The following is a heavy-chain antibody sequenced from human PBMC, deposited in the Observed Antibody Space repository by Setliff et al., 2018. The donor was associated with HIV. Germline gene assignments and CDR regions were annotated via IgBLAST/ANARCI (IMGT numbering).Heavy chain of an antibody. D-gene: IGHD1-26*01. CDR2: ISRSSSLV. V-gene: IGHV3-21*05. J-gene: IGHJ5*02. CDR3: TRDLPLIVSSGRGNR. CDR1: GFTFSSAW. Sequence: PGGSLRLSCATSGFTFSSAWMAWVRQAPGRGLEWVSYISRSSSLVYQADSVKGRFTISRDNAKNLLYLQMNSLRADDTAVYYCTRDLPLIVSSGRGNRWGQGTLVTVSS.